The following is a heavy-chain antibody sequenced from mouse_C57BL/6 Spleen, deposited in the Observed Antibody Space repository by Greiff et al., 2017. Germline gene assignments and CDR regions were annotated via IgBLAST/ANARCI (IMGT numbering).Heavy chain of an antibody. CDR2: ISSGGSYT. Sequence: EVHLVESGGDLVKPGGSLKLSCAASGFTFSSYGMSWVRQTPDKRLEWVATISSGGSYTYYPDSVKGRFTISRDNATNTLYLQMSSLKSEDTAMYYCARQPTTVVDYWGQGTTLTVSS. V-gene: IGHV5-6*01. D-gene: IGHD1-1*01. CDR1: GFTFSSYG. CDR3: ARQPTTVVDY. J-gene: IGHJ2*01.